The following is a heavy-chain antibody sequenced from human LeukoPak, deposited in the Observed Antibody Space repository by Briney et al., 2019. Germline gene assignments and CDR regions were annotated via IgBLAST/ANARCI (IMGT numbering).Heavy chain of an antibody. D-gene: IGHD3-22*01. CDR2: INPNGGGT. CDR3: ARASYDSSGYYDAFDI. CDR1: GYIFTNYY. Sequence: ASVKDSCKASGYIFTNYYIHWVRQAPGQGLERMGWINPNGGGTNYAQKFQGRVTMTRDTSISTAYMELSRLRSDDTAVYYCARASYDSSGYYDAFDIWGQGTMVTVSS. J-gene: IGHJ3*02. V-gene: IGHV1-2*02.